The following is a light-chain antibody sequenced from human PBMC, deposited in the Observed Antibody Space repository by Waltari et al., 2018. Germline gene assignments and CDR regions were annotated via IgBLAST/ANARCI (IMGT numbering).Light chain of an antibody. CDR3: QQYNNWPPLT. Sequence: IVMTQSPDSLAVSLGERATINCKSSQSVGRNLAWYQQKPGQAPRLLISGASNRATGIPARFSGSGYGTEFTLTISSLQSEDFAVYYCQQYNNWPPLTFGGGTTVEI. CDR2: GAS. V-gene: IGKV3-15*01. CDR1: QSVGRN. J-gene: IGKJ4*01.